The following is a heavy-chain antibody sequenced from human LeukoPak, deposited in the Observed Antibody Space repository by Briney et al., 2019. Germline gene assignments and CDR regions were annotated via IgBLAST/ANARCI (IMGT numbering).Heavy chain of an antibody. V-gene: IGHV3-23*01. CDR3: AKSSGSYYNGGYYYYGMAV. D-gene: IGHD3-10*01. J-gene: IGHJ6*02. CDR1: GFTFSSYA. Sequence: GGALRLSCGASGFTFSSYAMSWGRQAPGEGLEWGSSISGSGGSTYYADSVKGRFTISRDNSKNTLYLQMTSLRAEDTAVYYCAKSSGSYYNGGYYYYGMAVWGQGTTVTVSS. CDR2: ISGSGGST.